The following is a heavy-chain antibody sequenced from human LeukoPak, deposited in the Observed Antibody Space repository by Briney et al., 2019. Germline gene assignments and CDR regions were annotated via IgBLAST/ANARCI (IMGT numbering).Heavy chain of an antibody. D-gene: IGHD2-21*02. V-gene: IGHV3-23*01. CDR3: AKAAFDNYYSHMVV. CDR1: GFSFSAYG. CDR2: ISGSGVYT. J-gene: IGHJ6*03. Sequence: GGSLRLSCGASGFSFSAYGMIWVRQAPGRGLEWVSAISGSGVYTFYSDSTEGRFTISRDNSMNTLYLHMNSLRVEDTAVYYCAKAAFDNYYSHMVVWGKGTTVTVSS.